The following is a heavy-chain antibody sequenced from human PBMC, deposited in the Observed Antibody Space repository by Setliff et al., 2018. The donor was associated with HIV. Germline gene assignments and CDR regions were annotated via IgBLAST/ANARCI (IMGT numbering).Heavy chain of an antibody. V-gene: IGHV4-34*01. J-gene: IGHJ6*02. CDR1: GGSFSGYY. Sequence: SETLSLTCAVYGGSFSGYYWTWIRQSPSGLEWIGEINHRGIANSSPSLKSRVTISIDTSKNQFSLKLSSVTAADTAVYYCARVGGRGGSSWYLGTKMGRKYGMDVWGQGTTVTVSS. CDR3: ARVGGRGGSSWYLGTKMGRKYGMDV. D-gene: IGHD6-13*01. CDR2: INHRGIA.